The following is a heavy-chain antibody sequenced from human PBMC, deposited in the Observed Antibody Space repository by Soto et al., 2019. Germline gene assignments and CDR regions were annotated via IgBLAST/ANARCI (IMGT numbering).Heavy chain of an antibody. CDR1: GFSLSTSDVG. D-gene: IGHD6-6*01. J-gene: IGHJ4*02. V-gene: IGHV2-5*02. Sequence: SGPTLVNPTQTLTLTCTFSGFSLSTSDVGVGWIRQPPGKALEWLAIIYWDDDKRYSPSLKCRLTITKDTSKNQVVLTVTNMDPVDTATYYCAHSKYSRSSFDYWGQGTLVTVSS. CDR3: AHSKYSRSSFDY. CDR2: IYWDDDK.